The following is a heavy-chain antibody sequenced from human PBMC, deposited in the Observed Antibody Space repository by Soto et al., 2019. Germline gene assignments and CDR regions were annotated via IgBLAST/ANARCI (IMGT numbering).Heavy chain of an antibody. Sequence: QLQLQESGSGLVKPSQTLSLTCAVSGGSISSGGYSWSWIRQPPGKVLEWIGYTYHSVSTYYNPSLMGRVTISVDRSKNQFPLMLCSVTAADTAVYYCARVPGLWGRGTLVTVSS. J-gene: IGHJ2*01. CDR1: GGSISSGGYS. V-gene: IGHV4-30-2*01. CDR3: ARVPGL. CDR2: TYHSVST.